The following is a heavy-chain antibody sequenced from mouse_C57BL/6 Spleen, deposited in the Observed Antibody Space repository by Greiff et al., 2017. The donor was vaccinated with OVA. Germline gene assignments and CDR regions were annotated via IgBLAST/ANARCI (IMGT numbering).Heavy chain of an antibody. CDR1: GYSITSGYY. V-gene: IGHV3-6*01. Sequence: EVKLMESGPGLVKPSQSLSLTCSVTGYSITSGYYWNWIRQFPGNKLEWMGYISYDGSNNYNPSLKNRISITRDTSKNQFFLKLNSVTTEDTATYYCARDIPFDYWGQGTTLTVSS. CDR2: ISYDGSN. J-gene: IGHJ2*01. CDR3: ARDIPFDY.